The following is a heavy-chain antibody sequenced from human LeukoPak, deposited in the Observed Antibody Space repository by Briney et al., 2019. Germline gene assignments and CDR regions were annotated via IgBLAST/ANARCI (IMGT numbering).Heavy chain of an antibody. CDR1: GFTFSSYG. CDR2: IWYDGSNK. D-gene: IGHD3-10*01. CDR3: ARPSVMVRGVPPPFFDY. V-gene: IGHV3-33*01. J-gene: IGHJ4*02. Sequence: GRSLRLSCAASGFTFSSYGMHWVRQAPGKGLEWVAVIWYDGSNKYYADSVKGRFTISRDNSKNTLYLQMNSLRAEDTAVYYCARPSVMVRGVPPPFFDYWGQGTLVTVSS.